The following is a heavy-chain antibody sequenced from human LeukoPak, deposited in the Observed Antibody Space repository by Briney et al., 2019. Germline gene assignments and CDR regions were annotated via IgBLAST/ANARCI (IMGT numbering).Heavy chain of an antibody. Sequence: SETLSLTCAVYGGSFSGYYWSWIRQPPGKGLEWIGEINHSGSTNYNPSLKSRVTISVDTSKNQFSLKLSSVTAADTAVYYCARDLGGDFWSGYYVYWSQGTLVTVSS. D-gene: IGHD3-3*01. V-gene: IGHV4-34*01. CDR2: INHSGST. CDR3: ARDLGGDFWSGYYVY. CDR1: GGSFSGYY. J-gene: IGHJ4*02.